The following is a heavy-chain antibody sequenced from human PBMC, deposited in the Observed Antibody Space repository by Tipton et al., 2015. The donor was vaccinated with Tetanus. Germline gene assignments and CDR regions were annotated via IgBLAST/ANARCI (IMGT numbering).Heavy chain of an antibody. V-gene: IGHV4-39*07. J-gene: IGHJ5*02. Sequence: GLVKPSETLTLTCAVSGRSLSGSTYYWGWIRQPPGKGLEWIGGFYYSGSTYYNPSLKSRVTISVDTSSNQFFLKLTSVTAADTAVYYCARDQGGGRVARFNWFDPWGQGTLVPFSS. CDR1: GRSLSGSTYY. CDR3: ARDQGGGRVARFNWFDP. CDR2: FYYSGST. D-gene: IGHD3-16*01.